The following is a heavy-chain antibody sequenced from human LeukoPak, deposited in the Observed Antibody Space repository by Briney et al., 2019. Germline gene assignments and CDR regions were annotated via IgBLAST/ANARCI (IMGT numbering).Heavy chain of an antibody. CDR2: INHSGST. J-gene: IGHJ4*02. Sequence: SETLSLTCAVYGGSFSGYYWSWIRQPPGKGLEWIGEINHSGSTNYNPSLKSRVTISVDTSKNQFSLKLSSVTAADTAVYYCARGRRTYYYGSGSPYYFDYWGQGTLVTVSS. D-gene: IGHD3-10*01. CDR1: GGSFSGYY. CDR3: ARGRRTYYYGSGSPYYFDY. V-gene: IGHV4-34*01.